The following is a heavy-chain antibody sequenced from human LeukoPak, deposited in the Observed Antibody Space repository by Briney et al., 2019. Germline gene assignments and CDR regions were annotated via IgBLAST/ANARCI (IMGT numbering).Heavy chain of an antibody. J-gene: IGHJ4*02. Sequence: SVKVSCKASGCTFSGYAIGWVRQAPGQGLEWMGRIIPILGIANYAQKFQGRVTITADKSTSTAYMELSSLRSEDTAVYYCASDAYYDYWSDSYYFVYWGQGTLVTVSS. V-gene: IGHV1-69*04. CDR1: GCTFSGYA. D-gene: IGHD3-3*01. CDR3: ASDAYYDYWSDSYYFVY. CDR2: IIPILGIA.